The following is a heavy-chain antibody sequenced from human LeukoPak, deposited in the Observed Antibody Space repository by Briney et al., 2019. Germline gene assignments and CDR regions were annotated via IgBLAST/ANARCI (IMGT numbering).Heavy chain of an antibody. CDR1: GGSFSGYY. CDR3: ARTLVVPAATGSYFDY. D-gene: IGHD2-2*01. J-gene: IGHJ4*02. Sequence: PSETLSLTCAVYGGSFSGYYWSWIRQPPGKGLEWIGEINHSGSTNYNPSLKSRLTISVDTSKNQFSLKLSSVTAADTAVYYCARTLVVPAATGSYFDYWGQGTLVTVSS. V-gene: IGHV4-34*01. CDR2: INHSGST.